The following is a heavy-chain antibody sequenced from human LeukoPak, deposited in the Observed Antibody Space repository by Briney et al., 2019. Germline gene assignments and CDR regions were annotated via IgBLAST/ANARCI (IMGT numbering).Heavy chain of an antibody. J-gene: IGHJ4*02. D-gene: IGHD1-26*01. V-gene: IGHV4-39*01. CDR3: ARAEGDSGSYSHENY. Sequence: SETLSLTCTVSGGSISGSSYYWGWIRQPPGKGLEWIGSIYYSGSTYYNPSLKSRVTISVDTSKNQFSLKLSSVTAADTAVYYCARAEGDSGSYSHENYWGQGTLVTVSS. CDR2: IYYSGST. CDR1: GGSISGSSYY.